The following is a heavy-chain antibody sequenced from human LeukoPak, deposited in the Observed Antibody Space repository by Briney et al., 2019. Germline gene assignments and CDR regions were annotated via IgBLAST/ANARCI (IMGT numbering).Heavy chain of an antibody. V-gene: IGHV4-4*07. CDR2: IYTTGAT. CDR3: GRQGYTASYYFLDF. D-gene: IGHD1-26*01. CDR1: SGSINSYY. Sequence: SETLSLTCTVSSGSINSYYWGWVRQPPGKGLEWIGRIYTTGATQYKPSLKSRVTMSIDTSTNQCSLNLRSMTAADTAVYYCGRQGYTASYYFLDFWSQGTLVGVS. J-gene: IGHJ4*02.